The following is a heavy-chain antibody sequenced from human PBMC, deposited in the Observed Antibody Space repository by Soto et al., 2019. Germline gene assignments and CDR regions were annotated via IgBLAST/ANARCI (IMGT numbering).Heavy chain of an antibody. J-gene: IGHJ4*02. Sequence: EVQLLESGGGLVQPGGSLRLSCAASGFTFSRFAMSWVRQAPGKGLEWVSAISGSTLSGSDGRTYYADSVKGRFTISRDNSRNTLYLQMISLRAEDTAVYYCAKDTLNWNYHYFDNWGQGNLVTVSS. D-gene: IGHD1-7*01. CDR3: AKDTLNWNYHYFDN. V-gene: IGHV3-23*01. CDR1: GFTFSRFA. CDR2: ISGSTLSGSDGRT.